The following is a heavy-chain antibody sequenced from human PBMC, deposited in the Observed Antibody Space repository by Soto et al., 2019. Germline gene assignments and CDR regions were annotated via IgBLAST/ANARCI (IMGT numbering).Heavy chain of an antibody. CDR1: GGTFSSYA. Sequence: QVQLVQSGAEVKKPGSSVKVSCKASGGTFSSYAISWVRQAPGQGLEWMGGIIPIFGTANYAQKFQGRVTITADESTSTAYMELSSLRSAYTAVYYCARAYDFRSGYDSPDAFDIWGQGTMVTVSS. V-gene: IGHV1-69*01. J-gene: IGHJ3*02. CDR2: IIPIFGTA. D-gene: IGHD3-3*01. CDR3: ARAYDFRSGYDSPDAFDI.